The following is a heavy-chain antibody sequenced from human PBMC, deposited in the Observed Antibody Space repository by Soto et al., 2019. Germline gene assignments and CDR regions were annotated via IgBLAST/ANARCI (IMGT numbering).Heavy chain of an antibody. D-gene: IGHD2-21*02. CDR3: EREIETAGGNNYFDP. CDR1: GGTVASSHW. J-gene: IGHJ5*02. CDR2: VYHTGDT. Sequence: SETLSLTCGVSGGTVASSHWWSWVRQSPGRGLEWIGNVYHTGDTNFNPSLQSRVTFSVDKSNNQFSLRLTSVTAADTAVYFCEREIETAGGNNYFDPWGPGTLVTVSS. V-gene: IGHV4-4*02.